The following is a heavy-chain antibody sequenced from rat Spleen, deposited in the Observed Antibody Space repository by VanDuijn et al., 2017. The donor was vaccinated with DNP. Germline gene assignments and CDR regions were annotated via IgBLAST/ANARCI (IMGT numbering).Heavy chain of an antibody. V-gene: IGHV3-1*01. CDR2: ISFSGGT. CDR3: ARWVYYFDY. J-gene: IGHJ2*01. Sequence: EVQLQESGPGLVKPSQSLSLTCSVTGYSITSNYWGWVRKFPGNKLEYIGHISFSGGTNYNPSLKSQISITRDTSKNQFFLQLNSITTEDTATYYCARWVYYFDYWGQGVMVSVSS. CDR1: GYSITSNY.